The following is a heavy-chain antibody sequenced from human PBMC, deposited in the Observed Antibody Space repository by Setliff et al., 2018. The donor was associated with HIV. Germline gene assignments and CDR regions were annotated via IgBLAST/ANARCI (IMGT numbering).Heavy chain of an antibody. J-gene: IGHJ4*02. V-gene: IGHV4-31*03. D-gene: IGHD2-2*02. Sequence: SETLSLTCNVSGGSINTGGYYWSWIRQHPGKGLEWIGYIYYSGSTYYNPSLKSRATISVDTSKNQFSLKLSSVTAADTAVYYCARGYHLLNPDYWGQGTQVTVSS. CDR1: GGSINTGGYY. CDR3: ARGYHLLNPDY. CDR2: IYYSGST.